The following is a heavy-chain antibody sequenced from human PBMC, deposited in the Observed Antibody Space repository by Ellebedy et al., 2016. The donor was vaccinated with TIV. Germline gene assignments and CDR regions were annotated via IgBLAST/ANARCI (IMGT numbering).Heavy chain of an antibody. Sequence: GESLKISXAASGFTVSSNYMSWVRQAPGKGLEWVSSISSSSSYIYYADSVKGRFTISRDNAKNSLYLQMNSLRAEDTAVYYCARAGVDYWGQGTLVTVSS. CDR1: GFTVSSNY. J-gene: IGHJ4*02. V-gene: IGHV3-21*01. CDR2: ISSSSSYI. CDR3: ARAGVDY. D-gene: IGHD3-10*01.